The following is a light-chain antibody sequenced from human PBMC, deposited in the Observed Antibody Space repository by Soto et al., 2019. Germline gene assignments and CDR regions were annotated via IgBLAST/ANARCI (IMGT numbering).Light chain of an antibody. V-gene: IGKV3-15*01. CDR2: GAS. CDR3: QQYNKWPPSWT. Sequence: EIVMTQSPAXLSGAPGESATLSCRASQSGSSNLAWYQQKPGQAPRLLIYGASTRATGIPARFSGSGSGTEFTLTISSLQSEDFAVYYCQQYNKWPPSWTFGQGTKVDIK. CDR1: QSGSSN. J-gene: IGKJ1*01.